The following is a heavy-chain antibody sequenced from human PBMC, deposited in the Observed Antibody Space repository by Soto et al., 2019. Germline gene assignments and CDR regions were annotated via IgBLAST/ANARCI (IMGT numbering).Heavy chain of an antibody. Sequence: QVQLVQSGAEVKKPGSSVKVSCKASGGTFSTYAITWVRQAPGPGLEWLGGIIPIFGTTDYARKFQGRVTITAAESTSTISIELSSLTSEDTAVYYCARGVGAYYFDYWGQGTLVTVSS. V-gene: IGHV1-69*01. D-gene: IGHD1-26*01. CDR1: GGTFSTYA. CDR3: ARGVGAYYFDY. J-gene: IGHJ4*02. CDR2: IIPIFGTT.